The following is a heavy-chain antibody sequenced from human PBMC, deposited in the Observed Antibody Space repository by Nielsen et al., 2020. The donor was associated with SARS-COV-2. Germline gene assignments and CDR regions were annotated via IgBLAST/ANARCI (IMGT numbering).Heavy chain of an antibody. CDR1: GFTFSSYG. J-gene: IGHJ4*02. V-gene: IGHV3-30*18. Sequence: GGSLRLSCAASGFTFSSYGMHWVRQAPGKGLEWVAVISYDGSNKYYADSVKGRFTISRDNSKNTLYLQMNSLRAEDTAVYYCAKDCPGDSSGWYSALDYWGQGTLVTVSS. D-gene: IGHD6-19*01. CDR2: ISYDGSNK. CDR3: AKDCPGDSSGWYSALDY.